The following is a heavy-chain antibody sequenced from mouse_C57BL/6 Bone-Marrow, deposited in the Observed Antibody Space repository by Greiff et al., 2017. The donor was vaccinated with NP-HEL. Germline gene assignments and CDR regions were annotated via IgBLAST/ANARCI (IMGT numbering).Heavy chain of an antibody. CDR1: GFTFSSYA. CDR3: ARDKAMDY. J-gene: IGHJ4*01. CDR2: ISDGGSYT. Sequence: EVQVVESGGGLVKPGGSLKLSCAASGFTFSSYAMSWVRQTPEKRLEWVATISDGGSYTYYPDNVKGRVTISRDNAKNNLYLQMSHLKSEDTAMYYCARDKAMDYWGQGTSVTVSS. V-gene: IGHV5-4*01.